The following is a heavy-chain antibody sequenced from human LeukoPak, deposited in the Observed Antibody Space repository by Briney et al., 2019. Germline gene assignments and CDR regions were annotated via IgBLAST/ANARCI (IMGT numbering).Heavy chain of an antibody. Sequence: SQTLSLTCTVSGGSISSGSYYWSWIRQPAGKGLEWIGRIYTSGSTNYNPSLKSRVTISVDTSKNQFSLKLSSVTAADTAVYYCARDEAVAGTEHYFDYWGQGSLVTVSS. V-gene: IGHV4-61*02. J-gene: IGHJ4*02. CDR2: IYTSGST. CDR3: ARDEAVAGTEHYFDY. CDR1: GGSISSGSYY. D-gene: IGHD6-19*01.